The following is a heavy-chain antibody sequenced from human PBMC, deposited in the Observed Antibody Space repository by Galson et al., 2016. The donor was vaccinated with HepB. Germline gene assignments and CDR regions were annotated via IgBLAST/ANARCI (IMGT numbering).Heavy chain of an antibody. CDR2: ISGGGVNT. J-gene: IGHJ5*02. Sequence: SLRLSCAVSGISVSSYAMNWVRQAPGKGLEWVSRISGGGVNTYYGDSVEGRFTISRDNSKNTLYTQMNSLRVEDTALYYCAKGSYSSGSAVNWFDPWGQGTLVTVSS. V-gene: IGHV3-23*01. CDR3: AKGSYSSGSAVNWFDP. D-gene: IGHD6-19*01. CDR1: GISVSSYA.